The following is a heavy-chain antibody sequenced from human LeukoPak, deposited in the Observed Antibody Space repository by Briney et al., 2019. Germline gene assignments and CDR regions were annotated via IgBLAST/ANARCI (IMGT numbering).Heavy chain of an antibody. D-gene: IGHD5-12*01. J-gene: IGHJ5*02. V-gene: IGHV4-4*07. CDR1: GGSISSYY. Sequence: SETLSLTCTVSGGSISSYYWSWIRQPAGKGLEWIGRIYTSGSTNYNPSLKSRVTMSVDTSKNQFSLKLSSVTAADTAVYYCASGLGGYSGYDFGWFDPWGQGTLVTVSS. CDR2: IYTSGST. CDR3: ASGLGGYSGYDFGWFDP.